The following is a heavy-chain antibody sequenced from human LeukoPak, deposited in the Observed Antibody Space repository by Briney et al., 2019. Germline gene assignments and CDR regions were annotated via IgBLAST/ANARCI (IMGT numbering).Heavy chain of an antibody. J-gene: IGHJ4*02. CDR3: ARYFGSGSYLDY. CDR2: INTGNGQT. CDR1: GYTFTKFA. V-gene: IGHV1-3*04. Sequence: VASVKVSCKTSGYTFTKFAIHWVRQAPGQRLEWMGWINTGNGQTKYSENFEGRVTMTRDTSTSTIYVEVRSLTSEDTGLYYCARYFGSGSYLDYWGQGTLLTVSS. D-gene: IGHD3-10*01.